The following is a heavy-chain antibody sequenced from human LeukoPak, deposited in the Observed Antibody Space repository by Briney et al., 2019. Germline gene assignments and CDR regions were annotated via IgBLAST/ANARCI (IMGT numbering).Heavy chain of an antibody. CDR3: ARVSSNYDYFAY. D-gene: IGHD4-11*01. J-gene: IGHJ4*02. CDR2: IYYSGST. CDR1: GGSISSYY. Sequence: SETLSLTCTVSGGSISSYYWSWIRQHPGKGLEWIGYIYYSGSTYYNPSLKSRVTISVDTSKNQFSLKLSSVTAADTAVYYCARVSSNYDYFAYWGQGTLVTVSS. V-gene: IGHV4-59*06.